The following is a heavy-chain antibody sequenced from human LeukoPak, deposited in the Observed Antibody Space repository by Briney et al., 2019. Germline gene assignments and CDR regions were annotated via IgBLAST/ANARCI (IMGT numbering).Heavy chain of an antibody. V-gene: IGHV3-23*01. Sequence: GGSLRLSCAASGFTFTSYAMSWVRQPPGKGLEWVSVIRGSGTVTYFAGSVKGRFTVPRDNSKNTLYLQMSSLRAEDTAIYYCAKSLDYDGGVLWALPQYWGQGTLVTVSS. CDR3: AKSLDYDGGVLWALPQY. D-gene: IGHD3-22*01. CDR2: IRGSGTVT. J-gene: IGHJ4*02. CDR1: GFTFTSYA.